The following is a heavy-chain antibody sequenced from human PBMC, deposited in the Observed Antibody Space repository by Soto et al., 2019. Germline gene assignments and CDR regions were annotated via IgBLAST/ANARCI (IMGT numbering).Heavy chain of an antibody. CDR2: IYYSGST. V-gene: IGHV4-59*01. CDR3: ARDWSITLGTFLH. Sequence: SETLSLTCTVSGGSISSYYWSWIRQPPGKGLEWIGYIYYSGSTNYNHSLKSRVTISVDTSKNQISLKLSSVTAADTDMYYCARDWSITLGTFLHWGQGTLVTVSS. CDR1: GGSISSYY. D-gene: IGHD3-10*01. J-gene: IGHJ1*01.